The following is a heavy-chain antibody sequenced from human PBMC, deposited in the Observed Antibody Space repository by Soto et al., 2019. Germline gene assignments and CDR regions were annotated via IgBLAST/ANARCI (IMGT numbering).Heavy chain of an antibody. CDR1: GFSLSTSGVG. J-gene: IGHJ4*02. D-gene: IGHD6-13*01. V-gene: IGHV2-5*02. Sequence: QITLKESGPTLVKPTQTLTLTCTFSGFSLSTSGVGVGWIRQPPGKALEWLALIYWDDDKRYSPSLKSRLTINTDRSTNQVVLTMTNMDPVCSLFYYSACTASNGWYRDRWGQGTLVTVSS. CDR3: ACTASNGWYRDR. CDR2: IYWDDDK.